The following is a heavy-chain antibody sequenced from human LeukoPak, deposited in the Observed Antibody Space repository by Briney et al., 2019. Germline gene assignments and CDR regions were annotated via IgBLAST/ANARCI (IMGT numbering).Heavy chain of an antibody. CDR1: GGTFSSYA. D-gene: IGHD1-14*01. CDR3: ARDLGTMATVSSFDY. J-gene: IGHJ4*02. V-gene: IGHV1-69*04. CDR2: IIPVLGTA. Sequence: SVEVSCKASGGTFSSYAFSWVRQAPGQGLEWMGRIIPVLGTATYAQRFQGRVTITADKSTSTAYMELSSLRSEDTAVYYCARDLGTMATVSSFDYWGQGTLVIVSS.